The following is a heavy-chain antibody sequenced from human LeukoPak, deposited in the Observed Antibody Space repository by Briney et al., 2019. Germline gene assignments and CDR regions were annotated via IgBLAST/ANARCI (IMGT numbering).Heavy chain of an antibody. CDR3: ARTTEDCSSTSCYQYWFDP. D-gene: IGHD2-2*01. CDR1: GGSITSDNW. Sequence: SETLSLTCTVSGGSITSDNWWSWVRQPPGKGLEWIGEIFHNGGTNYNPSLQTRVTISVDKSKNQFSLKLSSVTAADTAVYYCARTTEDCSSTSCYQYWFDPWGQGTLVTVSS. V-gene: IGHV4-4*02. CDR2: IFHNGGT. J-gene: IGHJ5*02.